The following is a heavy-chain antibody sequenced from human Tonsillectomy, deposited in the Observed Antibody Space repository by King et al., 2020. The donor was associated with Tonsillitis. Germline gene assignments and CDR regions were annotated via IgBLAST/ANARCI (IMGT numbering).Heavy chain of an antibody. J-gene: IGHJ4*02. CDR2: INPSVGST. V-gene: IGHV1-46*01. D-gene: IGHD4-11*01. CDR3: ARGSLTLTTHPFYFDY. CDR1: GYTFTTYG. Sequence: VQLVESGAEVKKPGASVKVSCKASGYTFTTYGISWVRQAPGQGLEWMGTINPSVGSTNYAQKFQGRVTTTSDTSTTTVYMELNSLKFEDTAVYYCARGSLTLTTHPFYFDYWGQGTLLTVSS.